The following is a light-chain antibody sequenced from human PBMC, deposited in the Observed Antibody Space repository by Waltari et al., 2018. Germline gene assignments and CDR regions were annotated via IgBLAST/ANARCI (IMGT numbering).Light chain of an antibody. V-gene: IGKV3-11*01. CDR1: QSVSSY. J-gene: IGKJ5*01. CDR2: DAS. Sequence: EIVLTQSPATLSLSPGEIANLSCRASQSVSSYLAWYQQKPGQAPRLLIYDASNRATGIPARFSGSGSGTDFTLTISSLEPEDFAVYYCQQRSAFGQGTRLEIK. CDR3: QQRSA.